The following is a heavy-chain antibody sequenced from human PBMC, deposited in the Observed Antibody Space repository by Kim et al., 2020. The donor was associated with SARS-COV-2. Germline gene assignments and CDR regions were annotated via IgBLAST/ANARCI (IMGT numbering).Heavy chain of an antibody. Sequence: ASVKVSCKASGYTFTGYYMHWVRQAPGQGLEWMGRINPNSGGTNYAQKFQGRVTMTRDTSISTAYMELSRLRSDDTVVYYCAREGGEMATTDYYYYGMDVWGQGTTVTVSS. CDR1: GYTFTGYY. J-gene: IGHJ6*02. CDR2: INPNSGGT. V-gene: IGHV1-2*05. D-gene: IGHD2-21*01. CDR3: AREGGEMATTDYYYYGMDV.